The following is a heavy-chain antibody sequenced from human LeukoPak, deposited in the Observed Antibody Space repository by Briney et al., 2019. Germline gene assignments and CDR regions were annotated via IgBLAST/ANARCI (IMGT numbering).Heavy chain of an antibody. V-gene: IGHV3-33*01. CDR3: AREGVRGAYQQYYFDY. CDR1: RFTFSSYG. D-gene: IGHD3-10*01. CDR2: IWYDGSNK. Sequence: VGSLRLSCAASRFTFSSYGMHWVRQAPGKGLEWVAVIWYDGSNKYYAESVKGRFTTSRDNSKNTLYLQMNSLRAEDTAVYYCAREGVRGAYQQYYFDYWGQGTLVTVSS. J-gene: IGHJ4*02.